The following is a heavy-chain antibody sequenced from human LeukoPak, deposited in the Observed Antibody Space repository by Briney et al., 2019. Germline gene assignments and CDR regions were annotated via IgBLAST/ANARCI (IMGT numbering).Heavy chain of an antibody. CDR2: IYWDDDK. Sequence: SGPTLVKPTQTLTLTCTFSGFSLSTSGVGVGWIRQPPGKALEWLALIYWDDDKRYSPSPKSRLTITKDTSKNRVVLTVTNMDPVDTATYYCAHRPNHLTGPIFDYWGQGTLVTVSS. V-gene: IGHV2-5*02. CDR3: AHRPNHLTGPIFDY. CDR1: GFSLSTSGVG. D-gene: IGHD3-9*01. J-gene: IGHJ4*02.